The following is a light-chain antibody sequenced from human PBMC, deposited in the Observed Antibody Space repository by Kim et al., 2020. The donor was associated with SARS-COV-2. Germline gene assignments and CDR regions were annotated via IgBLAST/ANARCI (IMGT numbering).Light chain of an antibody. CDR1: QSVNNN. J-gene: IGKJ5*01. CDR3: QHYYNRPVT. CDR2: GAS. V-gene: IGKV3-15*01. Sequence: LSPAETATPSCSDSQSVNNNLAWYQQKPGQTPKVLIYGASTRATDIPPRFSGSGSGTEFTLTISSLQSEDFAVYYCQHYYNRPVTFGQGTRLEIK.